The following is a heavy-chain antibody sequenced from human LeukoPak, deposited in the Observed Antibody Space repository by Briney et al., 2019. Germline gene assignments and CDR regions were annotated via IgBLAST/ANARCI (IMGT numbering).Heavy chain of an antibody. CDR2: ITNDGSST. J-gene: IGHJ4*02. V-gene: IGHV3-74*01. D-gene: IGHD3-22*01. Sequence: GGSLRLSCAASGLTFSSHWMHWVRQAPGKGLVWVSRITNDGSSTTYADSVKGRFTISRDNSKNTLYLQMNSLGAEDTAVYYCARGEYYYDSSGYYGRYWGQGTLVTVSS. CDR3: ARGEYYYDSSGYYGRY. CDR1: GLTFSSHW.